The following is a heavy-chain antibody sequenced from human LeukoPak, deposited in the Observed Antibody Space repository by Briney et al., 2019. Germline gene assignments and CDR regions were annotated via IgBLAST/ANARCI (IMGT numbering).Heavy chain of an antibody. Sequence: PSQTLSLTCTVSGGSISSGGYYWSWIRQHPGKGLEWIGYIYYSGSTYYNPSLKSRVTISVDTSKNQFSLKLSSVTAADTAVYYCARENRAYYYYGMDVWGQGTTVTVSS. CDR1: GGSISSGGYY. V-gene: IGHV4-31*03. J-gene: IGHJ6*02. CDR3: ARENRAYYYYGMDV. CDR2: IYYSGST.